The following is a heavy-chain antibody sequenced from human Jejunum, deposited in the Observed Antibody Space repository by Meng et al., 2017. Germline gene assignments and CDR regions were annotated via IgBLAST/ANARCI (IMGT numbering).Heavy chain of an antibody. V-gene: IGHV3-64*01. J-gene: IGHJ4*02. CDR3: VRVGSGYDY. CDR1: GFTFSSYS. CDR2: INGNGDGT. Sequence: GGSLRLSCTASGFTFSSYSMHWVRQAPGKGLEYVSAINGNGDGTYYANSVKGRFTISRDNSRDMLFLQMGSLRAEDMAVYYCVRVGSGYDYWGQGTLVTVSS. D-gene: IGHD6-19*01.